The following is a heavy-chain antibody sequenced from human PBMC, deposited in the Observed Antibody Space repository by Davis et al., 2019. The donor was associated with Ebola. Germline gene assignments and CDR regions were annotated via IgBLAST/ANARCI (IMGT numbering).Heavy chain of an antibody. CDR1: GFTFSSYA. D-gene: IGHD2-15*01. J-gene: IGHJ1*01. CDR2: IWFDGSYT. CDR3: ARGELGYCGRYNCIYEYFQH. Sequence: GESLKISCAASGFTFSSYAMHWVRQAPGKGLEWVALIWFDGSYTDYADSVKGRFTISRDNSRNTLYLQINSLRDEDTAVYYCARGELGYCGRYNCIYEYFQHWGQGTLVTVSS. V-gene: IGHV3-33*08.